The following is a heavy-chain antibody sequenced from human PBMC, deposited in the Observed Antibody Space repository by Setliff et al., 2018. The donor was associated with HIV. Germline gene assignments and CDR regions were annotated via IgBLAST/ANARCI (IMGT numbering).Heavy chain of an antibody. V-gene: IGHV4-4*07. CDR2: IFRSGTT. D-gene: IGHD3-10*01. J-gene: IGHJ5*02. CDR1: GGSFGDYH. CDR3: ARDRHYSGLGSYGP. Sequence: SENLSLTCTHSGGSFGDYHWSWIRQPAGRGLEWIGRIFRSGTTDYKFSLKSRVTISIDTSRNQFSLRLTSVTAEDTAVYYCARDRHYSGLGSYGPWGPGTLVTVSS.